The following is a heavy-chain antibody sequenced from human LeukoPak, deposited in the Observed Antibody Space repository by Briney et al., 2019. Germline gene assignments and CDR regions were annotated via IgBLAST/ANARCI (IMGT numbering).Heavy chain of an antibody. CDR2: MHYSGIT. CDR1: GVSISSFY. V-gene: IGHV4-59*12. Sequence: SETLSLTCTVPGVSISSFYWSWSRQPPGKGLECIGHMHYSGITNYNPSLKSRVTLSIDTSKNQFSLKLSSVTAADTAVYYCARVRYFDSLGAFDIWGQGTMVTVSS. CDR3: ARVRYFDSLGAFDI. D-gene: IGHD3-9*01. J-gene: IGHJ3*02.